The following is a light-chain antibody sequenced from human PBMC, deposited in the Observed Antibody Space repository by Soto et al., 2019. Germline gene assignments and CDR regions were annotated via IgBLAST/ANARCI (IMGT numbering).Light chain of an antibody. CDR3: TSYTTSSTLL. CDR2: NVS. J-gene: IGLJ2*01. V-gene: IGLV2-14*01. CDR1: SSDVGAYNY. Sequence: QSVLTQPASVSGSPGQSITISCTGTSSDVGAYNYISWYQQYPGKPPKLMIYNVSYRPSGISYRFSGSKSGNTASLTISGVQAEDEDDYYCTSYTTSSTLLFGGGTKLTVL.